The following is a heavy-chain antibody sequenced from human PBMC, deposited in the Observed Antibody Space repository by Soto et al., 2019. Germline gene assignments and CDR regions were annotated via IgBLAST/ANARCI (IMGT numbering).Heavy chain of an antibody. V-gene: IGHV4-4*02. Sequence: QVQLQESGPGLVKPSGTLSLTCAVSGGSISTNNWWSWVRQPPGKGLEWIGEIYHSGSTNYNPSLQSRXXIXVVXSKNPFSLKLSSVTAADTAVYYCARSLSHYYGLDVWGQGTTVTVSS. CDR1: GGSISTNNW. J-gene: IGHJ6*02. CDR2: IYHSGST. CDR3: ARSLSHYYGLDV.